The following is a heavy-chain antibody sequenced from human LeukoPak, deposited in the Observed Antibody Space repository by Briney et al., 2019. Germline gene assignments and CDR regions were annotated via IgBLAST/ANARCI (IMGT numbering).Heavy chain of an antibody. CDR2: IYWDDDK. V-gene: IGHV2-5*02. D-gene: IGHD6-19*01. CDR1: GFSLSTSGVG. J-gene: IGHJ4*02. Sequence: SGPTLVKPTQTLTLTCTFSGFSLSTSGVGVGWIRQPPGKALERLALIYWDDDKRYSPSLKSRLTITKDTSKNQVVLTMTNMDPVDTATYYCARISGWPGGHDYWGQGTLVTVSS. CDR3: ARISGWPGGHDY.